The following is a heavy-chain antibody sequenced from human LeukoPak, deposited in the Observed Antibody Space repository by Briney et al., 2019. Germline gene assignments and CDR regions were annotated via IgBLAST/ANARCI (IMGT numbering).Heavy chain of an antibody. D-gene: IGHD6-19*01. CDR2: LSGSGTST. J-gene: IGHJ3*02. V-gene: IGHV3-23*01. Sequence: GGSLRLSCAASGFTFSNYAMSWVRQAPGKGLEWVLVLSGSGTSTYYADSVKGRFTISRDNSKNTLYLQMNSLRAEDAAVYYCARVMAGTDDVFDIWGQGTVVTVSS. CDR3: ARVMAGTDDVFDI. CDR1: GFTFSNYA.